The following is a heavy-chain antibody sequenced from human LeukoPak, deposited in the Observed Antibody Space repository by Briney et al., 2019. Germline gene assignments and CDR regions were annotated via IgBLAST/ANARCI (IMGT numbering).Heavy chain of an antibody. V-gene: IGHV3-48*02. CDR3: ARTGYSSSSGWAYYYYYYMDV. J-gene: IGHJ6*03. D-gene: IGHD6-6*01. CDR1: GFTFSSYS. CDR2: ISSSSCTI. Sequence: PGGSLRLSCAASGFTFSSYSMNWVRQAPGKGREWVSYISSSSCTIYYADSVKGRFTISRDNAKNSLYLQMNSLRDEDTAVYYCARTGYSSSSGWAYYYYYYMDVWGKGTTVTVSS.